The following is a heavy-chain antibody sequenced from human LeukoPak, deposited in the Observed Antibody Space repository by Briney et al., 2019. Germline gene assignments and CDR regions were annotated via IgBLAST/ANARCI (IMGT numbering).Heavy chain of an antibody. CDR3: ARGVLRYFDWLSQ. V-gene: IGHV3-74*01. CDR1: GFTFSSYW. J-gene: IGHJ4*02. CDR2: DGTDI. D-gene: IGHD3-9*01. Sequence: GGSLRLSCVTSGFTFSSYWMHWVRQVPGKGLVWVARDGTDISYADSVKGRFTTSRDNAKNSLYLQMNSLRAEDTAVYYCARGVLRYFDWLSQWGQGTLVTVSS.